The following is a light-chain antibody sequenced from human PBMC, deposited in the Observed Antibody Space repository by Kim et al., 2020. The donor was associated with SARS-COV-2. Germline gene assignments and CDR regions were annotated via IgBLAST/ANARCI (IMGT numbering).Light chain of an antibody. J-gene: IGKJ2*01. CDR3: QQTYSTPHT. Sequence: DIQMTQSPSSLSASVGDRVTITCRASQSISTYLNWYQQKPGKAPKLLIYAASSLQSGVPSRFSGSGSGTDFTLTISSLQHEEIATYYCQQTYSTPHTFGQGTKLEI. V-gene: IGKV1-39*01. CDR2: AAS. CDR1: QSISTY.